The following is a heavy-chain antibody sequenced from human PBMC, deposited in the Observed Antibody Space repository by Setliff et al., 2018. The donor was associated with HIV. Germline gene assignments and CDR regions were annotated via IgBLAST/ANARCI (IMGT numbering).Heavy chain of an antibody. Sequence: ASVKVSCKASGYTFIGYYMHWVRQAPGQGLEWMGWINPNSGGTNYAQKFQGWVTMTRDTSISTAYMELSRLRSDDTAVYYCARDNIIWSKDYWGQGTQVTVSS. V-gene: IGHV1-2*04. D-gene: IGHD3-10*01. J-gene: IGHJ4*02. CDR3: ARDNIIWSKDY. CDR2: INPNSGGT. CDR1: GYTFIGYY.